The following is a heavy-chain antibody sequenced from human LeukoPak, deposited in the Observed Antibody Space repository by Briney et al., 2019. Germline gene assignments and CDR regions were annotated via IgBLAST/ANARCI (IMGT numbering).Heavy chain of an antibody. Sequence: SETLSLTCTVSGVSISTYYWSWIRQPPGKGLEWIGYIDYSGSTNYNPSLKRRVTISVDTSKNEFSLRLSSVTAADTAVYYCARGGSGSPLDYWGQGTLVTVSS. J-gene: IGHJ4*02. CDR2: IDYSGST. CDR1: GVSISTYY. CDR3: ARGGSGSPLDY. V-gene: IGHV4-59*01. D-gene: IGHD3-10*01.